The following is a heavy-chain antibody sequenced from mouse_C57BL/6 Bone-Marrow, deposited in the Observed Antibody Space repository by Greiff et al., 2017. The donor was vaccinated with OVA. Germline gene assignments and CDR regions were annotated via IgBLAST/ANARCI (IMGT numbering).Heavy chain of an antibody. J-gene: IGHJ2*01. V-gene: IGHV5-6*01. D-gene: IGHD3-2*02. CDR3: ARQGSSGYVGY. Sequence: EVKVVESGGDLVKPGGSLKLSCAASGFTFSSYGMSWVRQTPDKRLEWVATISSGGSYTYYPDSVKGRFTISRDNAKNTLYLQMSSLKSEDTAMYYCARQGSSGYVGYWGQGTTLTVSS. CDR1: GFTFSSYG. CDR2: ISSGGSYT.